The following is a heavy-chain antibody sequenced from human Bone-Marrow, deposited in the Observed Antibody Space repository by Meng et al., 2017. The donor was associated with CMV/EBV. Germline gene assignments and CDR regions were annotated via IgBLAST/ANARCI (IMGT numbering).Heavy chain of an antibody. V-gene: IGHV3-66*02. J-gene: IGHJ6*01. D-gene: IGHD3-3*01. CDR1: GFTVSSNY. Sequence: GGSLRLSCAASGFTVSSNYMSWVRQAPGKGLEWVSVIYSGGSKYYADHVKGRFTISRDNSKNTMDLQMNSLRAEDTAVYYGASTKYDFCSGYFYYYYGMDVWGQRSTVTVSS. CDR2: IYSGGSK. CDR3: ASTKYDFCSGYFYYYYGMDV.